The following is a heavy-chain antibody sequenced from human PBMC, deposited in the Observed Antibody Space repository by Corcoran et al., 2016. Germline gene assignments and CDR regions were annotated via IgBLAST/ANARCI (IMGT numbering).Heavy chain of an antibody. D-gene: IGHD3-10*01. CDR2: IYYSGST. CDR3: ARGGGGFGELSGY. CDR1: GGSISSSNYY. V-gene: IGHV4-39*07. Sequence: QLQLQESGPGLVKPSETLSLTCTVSGGSISSSNYYWGWIRQPPGKGLEWVGSIYYSGSTYYNPSLKSRVTISLDTSKNQFSLKLSSVTAADAAVYYGARGGGGFGELSGYWGQGTLVTVSS. J-gene: IGHJ4*02.